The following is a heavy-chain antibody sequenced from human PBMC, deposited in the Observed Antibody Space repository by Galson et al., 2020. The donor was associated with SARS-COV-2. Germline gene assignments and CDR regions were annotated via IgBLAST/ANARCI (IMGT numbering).Heavy chain of an antibody. D-gene: IGHD1-1*01. CDR3: AIDELERNAFDI. V-gene: IGHV4-59*13. Sequence: SETLSLTCTVSGGSISSYYWSWIRQPPGKGLEWIGYIYYSGSTNYNPSLKSRVTISVDTSKNQFSLKLSSVTAADTAVYYCAIDELERNAFDIWGQGTMVTVSS. CDR2: IYYSGST. J-gene: IGHJ3*02. CDR1: GGSISSYY.